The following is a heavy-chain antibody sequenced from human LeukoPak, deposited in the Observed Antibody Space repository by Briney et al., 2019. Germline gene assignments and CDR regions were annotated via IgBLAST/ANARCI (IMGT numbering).Heavy chain of an antibody. CDR3: ARGLILGYSYGYYFDY. V-gene: IGHV1-69*05. Sequence: SVKVSCKASGGTFSSYAISWVRQAPGQGREWMGRIIPIFGTANYAQKFQGRVTITTDESTSTAYMELSSLRSEDTAVYYCARGLILGYSYGYYFDYWGQGTLVTVSS. J-gene: IGHJ4*02. CDR1: GGTFSSYA. CDR2: IIPIFGTA. D-gene: IGHD5-18*01.